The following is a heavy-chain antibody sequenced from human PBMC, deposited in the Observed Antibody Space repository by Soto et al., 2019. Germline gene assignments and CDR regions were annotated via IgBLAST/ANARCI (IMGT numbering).Heavy chain of an antibody. Sequence: QVQLQESGPGLVQPSETLSLICTVSGDSISSYYWRWIRQPPGKGLEWIAYIYYIGSTTNYNPSLKSRVTISVDTSKNQFSLKWSSVTAADTAVYYCARTYDSSGPNSGGYGFDIWGQGTMVTVSS. D-gene: IGHD3-22*01. J-gene: IGHJ3*02. CDR2: IYYIGSTT. CDR1: GDSISSYY. V-gene: IGHV4-59*01. CDR3: ARTYDSSGPNSGGYGFDI.